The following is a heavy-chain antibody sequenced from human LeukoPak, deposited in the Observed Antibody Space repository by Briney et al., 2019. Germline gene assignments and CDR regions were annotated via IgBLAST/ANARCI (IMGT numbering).Heavy chain of an antibody. CDR1: GGSISSYY. D-gene: IGHD7-27*01. Sequence: PSETLSLTCTVSGGSISSYYWSWVRQAPGKGLEWVSAISGSGSNTYYADSVKGRFTISRDNSKNTLYLQMNSLRAEDTAIYYCAKDRAWGFDYWGQGTLVTVSS. CDR2: ISGSGSNT. V-gene: IGHV3-23*01. J-gene: IGHJ4*02. CDR3: AKDRAWGFDY.